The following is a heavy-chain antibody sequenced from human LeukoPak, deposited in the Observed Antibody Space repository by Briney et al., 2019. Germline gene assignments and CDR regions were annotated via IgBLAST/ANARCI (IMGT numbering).Heavy chain of an antibody. CDR2: IYYSGST. CDR1: GGSISSYY. V-gene: IGHV4-59*01. D-gene: IGHD3-3*01. J-gene: IGHJ3*02. Sequence: SETLSLTCTVSGGSISSYYWSWIRQPPGKGLEWIGYIYYSGSTNYNPSLKSRVTISVDTSKNQFSLKLSSVTAADTAVYYCARVYYDFWSGTGYDAFDIWGQGTMVTVSS. CDR3: ARVYYDFWSGTGYDAFDI.